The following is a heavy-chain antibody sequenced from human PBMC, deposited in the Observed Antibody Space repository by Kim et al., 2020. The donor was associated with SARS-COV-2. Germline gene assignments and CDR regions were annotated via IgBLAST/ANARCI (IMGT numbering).Heavy chain of an antibody. Sequence: SETLSLTCAVSGASISSNNWWTWVRQPPGKGLEWIGEIHHSGSTNSNPSLKSRVTISEDKSKNQFSLKLISVTAADTAVYYCARIPYYYYAMDVWGQGTTVTVSS. D-gene: IGHD3-16*01. CDR2: IHHSGST. V-gene: IGHV4-4*02. CDR3: ARIPYYYYAMDV. J-gene: IGHJ6*02. CDR1: GASISSNNW.